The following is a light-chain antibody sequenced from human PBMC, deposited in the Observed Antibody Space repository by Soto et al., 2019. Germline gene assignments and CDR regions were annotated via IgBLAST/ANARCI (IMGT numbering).Light chain of an antibody. CDR1: SGSVSISYY. J-gene: IGLJ3*02. Sequence: QAVVTQEPSFSVSPGTTVTLTCGLSSGSVSISYYPSWYQQTPGQAPRTLIYSTNTRSSGVPDRFSGSILGNKAALTIAGAQADYEYDHYCVLYLGSGTWVFGGGTKLTVL. V-gene: IGLV8-61*01. CDR3: VLYLGSGTWV. CDR2: STN.